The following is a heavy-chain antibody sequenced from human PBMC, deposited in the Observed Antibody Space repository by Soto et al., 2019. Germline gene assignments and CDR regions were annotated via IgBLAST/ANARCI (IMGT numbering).Heavy chain of an antibody. J-gene: IGHJ5*02. Sequence: ASVTVSCKPSGYTFSNYGITWVRQAPGQPLEWLGWISLYSDGTNYAQKFQGRVSMTTDTSTTTAYTELRSPRSDDMAVHYCARVVPGAEAWFGPWGQGTLVTVSS. V-gene: IGHV1-18*03. CDR1: GYTFSNYG. CDR3: ARVVPGAEAWFGP. CDR2: ISLYSDGT. D-gene: IGHD2-2*01.